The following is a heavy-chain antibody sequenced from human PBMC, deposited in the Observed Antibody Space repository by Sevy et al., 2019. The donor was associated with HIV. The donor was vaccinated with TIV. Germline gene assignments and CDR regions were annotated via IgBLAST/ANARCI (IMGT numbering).Heavy chain of an antibody. CDR3: SRVYTGSSPPFDH. Sequence: ASVKVSCKASGYTFTDYYMHWVRQAPGQGLEWMGWINPHNGGTDYAQKFQGRVAMTRDTSNSTAYMELSGLRSDDTAVYYWSRVYTGSSPPFDHWGQGTLVTVSS. CDR1: GYTFTDYY. D-gene: IGHD1-26*01. V-gene: IGHV1-2*02. J-gene: IGHJ4*02. CDR2: INPHNGGT.